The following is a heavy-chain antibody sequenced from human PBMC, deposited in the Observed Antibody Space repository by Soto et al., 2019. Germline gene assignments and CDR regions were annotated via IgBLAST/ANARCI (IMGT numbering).Heavy chain of an antibody. CDR3: ARGGFSSSWRADY. CDR2: IVPFIGTT. V-gene: IGHV1-69*06. CDR1: ADTFNSYA. Sequence: QVQLVQSGAEVKKPGSSVKVSCRASADTFNSYAISWVRQSPGQVLEWMGWIVPFIGTTNYEERLQGRATIPADKSTSTVYMELSSLRSDDTAVYYGARGGFSSSWRADYWGQGTLVTVSS. D-gene: IGHD6-13*01. J-gene: IGHJ4*02.